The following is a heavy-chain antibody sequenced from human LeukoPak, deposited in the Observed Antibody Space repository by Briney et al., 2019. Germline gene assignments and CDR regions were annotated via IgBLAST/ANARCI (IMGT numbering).Heavy chain of an antibody. Sequence: KPSETLSLTCTVSGGSISGYYWSWIRQPPGKGLEWIGYISYSGSTNYNPSLKSRVTISVDTSKNQFSLKLSSVTAADTAVYYCARGEWDLLFDYWGQGTLVTVSS. D-gene: IGHD1-26*01. CDR2: ISYSGST. CDR1: GGSISGYY. J-gene: IGHJ4*02. V-gene: IGHV4-59*01. CDR3: ARGEWDLLFDY.